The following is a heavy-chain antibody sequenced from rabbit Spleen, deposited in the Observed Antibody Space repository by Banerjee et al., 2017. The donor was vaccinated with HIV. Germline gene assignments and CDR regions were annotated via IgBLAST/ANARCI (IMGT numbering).Heavy chain of an antibody. J-gene: IGHJ4*01. Sequence: QEQLVESGGGLVKPGSSLTLTCKASGLDFGSSYWICWVRQAPGKGLEWIACIDVVKSGSTYYSTWAKSRFTISESSSTTVTLQMTSLTAADTATYFCARDAAGREDFNLWGPGTLVTVS. CDR3: ARDAAGREDFNL. D-gene: IGHD4-2*01. V-gene: IGHV1S45*01. CDR2: IDVVKSGST. CDR1: GLDFGSSYW.